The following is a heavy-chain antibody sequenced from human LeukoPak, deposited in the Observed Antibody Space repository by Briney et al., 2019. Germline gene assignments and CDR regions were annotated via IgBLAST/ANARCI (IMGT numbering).Heavy chain of an antibody. J-gene: IGHJ4*02. Sequence: PSETLSLTCAVSGGSISSGGYSWSWIRQPPGKGLEWIGYIYHSGSTYYNPSLKSRVTISVDRSKNQFSLKLSSVTAADTAVYYCARARYYDSSGYYYPYYFDYWGQGTLVTVSS. CDR3: ARARYYDSSGYYYPYYFDY. D-gene: IGHD3-22*01. CDR1: GGSISSGGYS. V-gene: IGHV4-30-2*01. CDR2: IYHSGST.